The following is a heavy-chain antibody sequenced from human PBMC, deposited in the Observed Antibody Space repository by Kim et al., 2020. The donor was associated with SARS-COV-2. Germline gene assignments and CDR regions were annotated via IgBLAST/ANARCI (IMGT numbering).Heavy chain of an antibody. D-gene: IGHD6-13*01. Sequence: GGSLRLSCAASGFTVSSNYMSWVRQAPGKGLEWVSVIYSGGSTYYADSVKGRFTISRDNSKNTLYLQMNSLRAEDTAVYYCAKATLGPLAAAGPGYFDYWGQGTLVTVSS. CDR3: AKATLGPLAAAGPGYFDY. J-gene: IGHJ4*02. CDR2: IYSGGST. V-gene: IGHV3-53*01. CDR1: GFTVSSNY.